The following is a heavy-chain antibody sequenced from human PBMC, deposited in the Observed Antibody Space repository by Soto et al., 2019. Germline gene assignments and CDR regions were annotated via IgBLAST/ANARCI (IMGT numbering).Heavy chain of an antibody. J-gene: IGHJ3*02. CDR3: SRRVCSSGSCYNSYDI. D-gene: IGHD2-2*01. CDR1: GFTFRNYG. Sequence: QVQLVESGGGVVQPGRSLRLSCAASGFTFRNYGMHWVRQAPGKGLEWVALIWYHGGNEEYTDAVKGRFTIYRDNSKNTPYLQMNSLRVEDTATYYCSRRVCSSGSCYNSYDIWGQGTVVTLSS. V-gene: IGHV3-33*01. CDR2: IWYHGGNE.